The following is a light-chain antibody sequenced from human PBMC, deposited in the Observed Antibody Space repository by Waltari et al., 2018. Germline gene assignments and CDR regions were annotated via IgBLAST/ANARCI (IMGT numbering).Light chain of an antibody. Sequence: EIVLTQSPGTLSLSPGERATLSCRASQSVSSSYLAWYQQKHGQAPRHLIYGASSRATGIPDRFSGSGSGTDFTLTISRLEPEDFAVYYCQQYGSSPYTFGQGTKLEIK. CDR3: QQYGSSPYT. CDR2: GAS. V-gene: IGKV3-20*01. CDR1: QSVSSSY. J-gene: IGKJ2*01.